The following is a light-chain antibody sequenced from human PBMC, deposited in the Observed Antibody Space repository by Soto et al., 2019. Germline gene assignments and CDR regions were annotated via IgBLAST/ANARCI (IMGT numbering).Light chain of an antibody. V-gene: IGKV3-11*01. CDR1: QSVSNN. J-gene: IGKJ2*01. CDR2: DAS. CDR3: QQRGFWPRT. Sequence: EIVLTQSPATLSSSPGERATVSCRASQSVSNNLAWYQHKPGQAPSLLIYDASNRATGIPPRFRGSGYGTDFTLTISSLDPEDFAVYYCQQRGFWPRTFGQGKRLEIK.